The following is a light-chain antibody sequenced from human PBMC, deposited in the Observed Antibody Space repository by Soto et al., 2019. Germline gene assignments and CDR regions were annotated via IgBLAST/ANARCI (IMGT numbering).Light chain of an antibody. CDR1: SSDVGGYNY. CDR2: EVS. Sequence: QSALTQPPSASGSPGQSVTISCTGTSSDVGGYNYVSWYQKHPGKAPKLMISEVSKRPSGVPDRFSGSKSGNTASMTVSGLQAEDEADYYCSSFAGNNNLVFGGGTKLTV. J-gene: IGLJ2*01. V-gene: IGLV2-8*01. CDR3: SSFAGNNNLV.